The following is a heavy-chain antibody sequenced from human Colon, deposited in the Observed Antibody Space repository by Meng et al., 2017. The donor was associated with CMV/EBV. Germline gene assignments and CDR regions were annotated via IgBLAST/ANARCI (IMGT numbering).Heavy chain of an antibody. D-gene: IGHD1-26*01. CDR3: ATVSGGDFDY. CDR2: INPNSGGT. CDR1: GYTFTGYF. Sequence: QLQRGGRVGEGMKPGAPVKVSCKASGYTFTGYFMYWVRQAPGQGLEGMGSINPNSGGTNYAQKFQGRVTMTRDTSINTAYMELSRLRSDDTAVYYCATVSGGDFDYWGQGTLVTVSS. J-gene: IGHJ4*02. V-gene: IGHV1-2*02.